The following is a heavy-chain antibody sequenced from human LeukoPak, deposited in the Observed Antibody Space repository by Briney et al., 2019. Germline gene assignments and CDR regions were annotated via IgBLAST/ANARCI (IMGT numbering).Heavy chain of an antibody. V-gene: IGHV4-59*01. CDR2: IYYSGST. CDR1: GGSISSYY. J-gene: IGHJ5*02. CDR3: ARGPQKNWFDP. Sequence: SSETLSLTCTVSGGSISSYYWSWIRQPPGKGLGWIGYIYYSGSTNYNPSLKSRVTISVDTSKNQFSLKLSSVTAADTAVYYCARGPQKNWFDPWGQGTLVTVSS.